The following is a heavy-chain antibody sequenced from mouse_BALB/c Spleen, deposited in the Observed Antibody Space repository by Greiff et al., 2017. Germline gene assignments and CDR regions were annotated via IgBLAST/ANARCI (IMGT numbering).Heavy chain of an antibody. J-gene: IGHJ3*01. CDR2: IDTSDSYT. D-gene: IGHD4-1*01. Sequence: VQLQQPGAELVMPGASVKMSCKASGYTFTDYWMHWVKQRPGQGLEWIGAIDTSDSYTSYNQKFKGKATLTVDESSSTAYMQLSSLTSEDSAVYYCASWGFAYWGQGTLVTVSA. CDR1: GYTFTDYW. V-gene: IGHV1-69*01. CDR3: ASWGFAY.